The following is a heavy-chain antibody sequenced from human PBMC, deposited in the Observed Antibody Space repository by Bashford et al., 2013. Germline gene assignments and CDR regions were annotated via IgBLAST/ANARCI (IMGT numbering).Heavy chain of an antibody. Sequence: SSETLSLTCAVYGGSFSGYYWSWIRQPPGKGLEWIGYIYYSGSTNYNPSLKSRVTISVDTSKNQFSLKLSSVTAADTAVYYCARTGRAAFYYYYYMDVWGKGPRSPS. J-gene: IGHJ6*03. CDR2: IYYSGST. V-gene: IGHV4-34*01. D-gene: IGHD1-14*01. CDR3: ARTGRAAFYYYYYMDV. CDR1: GGSFSGYY.